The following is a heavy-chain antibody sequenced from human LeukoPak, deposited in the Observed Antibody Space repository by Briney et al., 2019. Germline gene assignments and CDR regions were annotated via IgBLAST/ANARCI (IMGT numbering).Heavy chain of an antibody. J-gene: IGHJ4*02. CDR3: ASQAATTEEPFDF. V-gene: IGHV4-31*03. CDR2: IYYSGSS. Sequence: PSQTLPLTCTVSGVSISSGGYYWSWIRQHPGKGLEWIGYIYYSGSSYYNPSLKSRIAISVDTSKNQFSLELSSVTAADTAVYYCASQAATTEEPFDFWGQGTLVTVSS. CDR1: GVSISSGGYY. D-gene: IGHD6-25*01.